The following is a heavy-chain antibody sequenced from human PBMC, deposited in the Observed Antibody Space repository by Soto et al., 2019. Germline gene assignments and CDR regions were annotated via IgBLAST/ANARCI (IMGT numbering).Heavy chain of an antibody. D-gene: IGHD3-10*01. CDR2: TYYRSKWHY. CDR1: GDSVSNNSVA. V-gene: IGHV6-1*01. CDR3: ARTLRGRGVKYFDD. J-gene: IGHJ4*02. Sequence: QAQLQQSGPGLVKPSQTLSLSCAISGDSVSNNSVAWNWVRQSPSRGLEWLGRTYYRSKWHYDYAPSVRSRITINQDTSKNHFSLQLNSVSPEDAAVYYCARTLRGRGVKYFDDWGQGTLVTVSS.